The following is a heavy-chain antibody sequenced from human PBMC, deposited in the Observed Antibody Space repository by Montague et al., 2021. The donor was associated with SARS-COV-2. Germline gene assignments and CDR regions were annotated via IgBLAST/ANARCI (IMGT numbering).Heavy chain of an antibody. CDR1: GGSIVSSTYY. Sequence: SETLSLTCTVSGGSIVSSTYYWGWLRQPPGMGLEWIGNMYFRGSIYYNSSLKGRVTISVDTSKNQFSLKVTTVTAADTAVYYCARRGALATVGYDYWGPGTLLTVSS. J-gene: IGHJ4*02. CDR2: MYFRGSI. CDR3: ARRGALATVGYDY. D-gene: IGHD4-23*01. V-gene: IGHV4-39*07.